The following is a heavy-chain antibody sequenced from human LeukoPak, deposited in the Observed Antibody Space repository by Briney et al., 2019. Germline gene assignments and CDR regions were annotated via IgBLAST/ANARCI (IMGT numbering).Heavy chain of an antibody. Sequence: ASVKVSCKASGGTFSSYAISWVRQAPGQGLEWMGGIIPIFGTANYAQKFQGRVTITTDESTSTAYMELSSLRSEDTAVYYCALTLSGYCSSTSCYQFDYWGQGTLVTVSS. J-gene: IGHJ4*02. CDR2: IIPIFGTA. D-gene: IGHD2-2*01. CDR3: ALTLSGYCSSTSCYQFDY. V-gene: IGHV1-69*05. CDR1: GGTFSSYA.